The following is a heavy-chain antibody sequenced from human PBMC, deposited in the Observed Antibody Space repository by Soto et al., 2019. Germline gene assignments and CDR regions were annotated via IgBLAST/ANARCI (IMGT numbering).Heavy chain of an antibody. Sequence: GEALKISCKGSGYSFTSYWISWVRQMPGNGLELMAMFDTSDSYTNYSPSFQCHVTISAYKCIITAYLQWSSLNSSDTAMYYCARENQQDRAMVTYXSGQGALFTVTX. J-gene: IGHJ4*02. CDR2: FDTSDSYT. V-gene: IGHV5-10-1*01. CDR3: ARENQQDRAMVTYX. CDR1: GYSFTSYW. D-gene: IGHD5-18*01.